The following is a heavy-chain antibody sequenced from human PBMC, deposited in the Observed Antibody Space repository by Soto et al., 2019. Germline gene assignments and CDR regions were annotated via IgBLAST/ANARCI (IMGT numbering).Heavy chain of an antibody. CDR1: GFTFSSYS. CDR2: ISSSSSYI. Sequence: EVQLVESGGGLVQPGGSLRLSCAASGFTFSSYSMNWVRQAPGKGLEWVSSISSSSSYIYYADSVKGRFTISRDNDKNSLYLQMNGLRAEDTAVYYCARALLSLQNYYGSGSYYYYGMDVWGQGTTVTVSS. V-gene: IGHV3-21*01. D-gene: IGHD3-10*01. CDR3: ARALLSLQNYYGSGSYYYYGMDV. J-gene: IGHJ6*02.